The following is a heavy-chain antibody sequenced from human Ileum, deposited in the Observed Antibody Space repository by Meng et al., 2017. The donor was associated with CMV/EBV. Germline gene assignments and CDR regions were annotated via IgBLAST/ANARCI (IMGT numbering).Heavy chain of an antibody. CDR3: AKDQNPAFSSGWPYYFDS. CDR2: IWYNGGNK. Sequence: GESLKISCAASGFTFSNCGMHWVRQAPGKGLEWLAVIWYNGGNKYYADSAKGRFTVSRDNSQNILYLQMNNLRAEDTAVYYCAKDQNPAFSSGWPYYFDSWGQGTPVTGAS. D-gene: IGHD6-25*01. V-gene: IGHV3-33*06. CDR1: GFTFSNCG. J-gene: IGHJ4*02.